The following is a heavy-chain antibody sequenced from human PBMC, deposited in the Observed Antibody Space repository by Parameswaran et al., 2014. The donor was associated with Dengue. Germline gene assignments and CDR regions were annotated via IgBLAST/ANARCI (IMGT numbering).Heavy chain of an antibody. CDR2: ISAYNGNT. CDR3: ATSGRDMTTVTPSRG. D-gene: IGHD4-17*01. J-gene: IGHJ4*02. V-gene: IGHV1-18*01. Sequence: SWVRQAPGQGLEWMGWISAYNGNTNYAQKLQGRVTMTTDTSTSTAYMELRSLRSDDTAVYYCATSGRDMTTVTPSRGWGQGTLVTVSS.